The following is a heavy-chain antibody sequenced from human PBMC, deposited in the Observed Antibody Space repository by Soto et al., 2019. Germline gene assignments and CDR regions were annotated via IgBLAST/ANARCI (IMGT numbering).Heavy chain of an antibody. CDR2: ISFDGNNR. J-gene: IGHJ4*02. CDR3: AKEXTPNYYDSSRYPGPFDY. D-gene: IGHD3-22*01. V-gene: IGHV3-30*18. Sequence: PGGSLRLSCAASAFTFRTYGMHWVRQAPGKGLEWVAIISFDGNNRYYADSVKGRFTISRDNSKNTLYLEMNSLRAEDTAVYYCAKEXTPNYYDSSRYPGPFDYWGQGTLVTVSS. CDR1: AFTFRTYG.